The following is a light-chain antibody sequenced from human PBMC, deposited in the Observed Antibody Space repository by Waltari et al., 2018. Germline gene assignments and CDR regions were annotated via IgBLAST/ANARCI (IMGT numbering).Light chain of an antibody. CDR1: TTDPRNFKH. CDR2: EID. J-gene: IGLJ2*01. CDR3: SSWTDSSRTGKLS. V-gene: IGLV2-8*01. Sequence: QSALTQPPSASGSAGQSVTISCTGTTTDPRNFKHVSCYQQHPGKAPKLILYEIDRRPSGVPDRFPGSKSGDAASLTVSGLQAEDEAIYFCSSWTDSSRTGKLSFGGGTELTVL.